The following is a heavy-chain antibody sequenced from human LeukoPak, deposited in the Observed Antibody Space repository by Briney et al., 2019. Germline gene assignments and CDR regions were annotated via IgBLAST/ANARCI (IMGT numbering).Heavy chain of an antibody. Sequence: SQTLSLTCTVSGGSISSGGYYWSWIRQPPGKGLEWIGYIYQSGSTYYNPSLKSRVTISVDTSKNQFSLKLSSVTAADTAVYYCASSGDYDFWSGYYSIDYWGQGTLVTVSS. D-gene: IGHD3-3*01. CDR1: GGSISSGGYY. CDR2: IYQSGST. CDR3: ASSGDYDFWSGYYSIDY. V-gene: IGHV4-30-2*01. J-gene: IGHJ4*02.